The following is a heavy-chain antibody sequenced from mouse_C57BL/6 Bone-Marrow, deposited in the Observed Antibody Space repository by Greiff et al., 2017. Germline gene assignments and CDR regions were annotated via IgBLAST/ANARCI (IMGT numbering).Heavy chain of an antibody. Sequence: VQLQQPGAELVMPGASVKLSCNASGYTFTSYWMHWVKQRPGQGLEWIGEIDPSDSYTNYNQKFKGKSTLTVDKSSSTAYMQLSSLTSEDSAVYYCAREGGDSSGYPAWFAYWGQGTLVTVSA. CDR3: AREGGDSSGYPAWFAY. CDR2: IDPSDSYT. D-gene: IGHD3-2*02. J-gene: IGHJ3*01. V-gene: IGHV1-69*01. CDR1: GYTFTSYW.